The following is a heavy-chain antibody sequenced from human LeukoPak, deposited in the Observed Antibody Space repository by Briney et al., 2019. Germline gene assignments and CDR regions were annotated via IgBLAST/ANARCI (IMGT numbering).Heavy chain of an antibody. V-gene: IGHV4-38-2*02. CDR3: ARELLRYFDCLSGGPNDAFDI. CDR1: GYSISSGYY. D-gene: IGHD3-9*01. Sequence: PSETLSLTCAVSGYSISSGYYWGWIRQPPGKGLEWIGNIYHSGSTYYNPSLKSRVTISVDTSKNQFSLKLSSVTAADTAVYYCARELLRYFDCLSGGPNDAFDIWGQGTMVTVSS. J-gene: IGHJ3*02. CDR2: IYHSGST.